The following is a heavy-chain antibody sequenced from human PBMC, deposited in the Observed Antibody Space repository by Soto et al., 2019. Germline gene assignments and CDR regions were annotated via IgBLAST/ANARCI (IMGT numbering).Heavy chain of an antibody. CDR3: ARGQSVEYRSSSGKAHDY. V-gene: IGHV3-30-3*01. CDR2: ISYDGSNK. J-gene: IGHJ4*02. Sequence: QVQLVESGGGVVQPGRSRRLSCAASGITSSSYAMHWVRQAPGKGLEWVAVISYDGSNKDYADSVKGRFTISRDNSNNTLYLQMSRLGSEDAAVDYWARGQSVEYRSSSGKAHDYWGQGSLVPISS. CDR1: GITSSSYA. D-gene: IGHD6-6*01.